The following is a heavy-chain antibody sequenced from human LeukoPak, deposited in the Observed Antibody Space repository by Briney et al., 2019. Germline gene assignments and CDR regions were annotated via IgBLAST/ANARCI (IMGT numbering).Heavy chain of an antibody. CDR3: ERLYSSGFYGRGLFDY. CDR2: IYYNGNS. J-gene: IGHJ4*02. Sequence: PSETLSLTCTVSGGSIYSSSYYWGWIRQPPGRGLEWIGSIYYNGNSYDNPSLKSRVTISVDTSKNQFSLKLSSVTAADTAVYYCERLYSSGFYGRGLFDYWGQATLVTVSP. D-gene: IGHD1-26*01. CDR1: GGSIYSSSYY. V-gene: IGHV4-39*01.